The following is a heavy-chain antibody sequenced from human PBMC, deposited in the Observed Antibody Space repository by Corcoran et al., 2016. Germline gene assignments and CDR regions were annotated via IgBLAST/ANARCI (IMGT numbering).Heavy chain of an antibody. V-gene: IGHV3-49*05. CDR2: IRSKAYGGTT. Sequence: EVQLVESGGGLVKPGRSLRLSCTASGFNFGDYAMSWFRQAPGKGLEWVGFIRSKAYGGTTEYAASVKGRCTISRYDSKSIAYMQMNSLKTEDTAVYYCTRDPVGATDYWGQGTLVTVSS. J-gene: IGHJ4*02. CDR1: GFNFGDYA. D-gene: IGHD1-26*01. CDR3: TRDPVGATDY.